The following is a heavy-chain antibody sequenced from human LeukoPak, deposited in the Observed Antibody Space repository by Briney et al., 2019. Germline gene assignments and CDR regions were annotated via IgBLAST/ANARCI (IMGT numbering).Heavy chain of an antibody. J-gene: IGHJ4*02. CDR3: AKGHYYGSGSLDY. CDR1: GFTFSSYG. V-gene: IGHV3-23*01. D-gene: IGHD3-10*01. Sequence: GGSLRLSCAASGFTFSSYGMSWVRQAPGKGLEWVSAIGGRDGSTYYADSVKGRFTISRDNSKNTLYVQMNSLRAEDTAVYYCAKGHYYGSGSLDYWGRGTLVTVSS. CDR2: IGGRDGST.